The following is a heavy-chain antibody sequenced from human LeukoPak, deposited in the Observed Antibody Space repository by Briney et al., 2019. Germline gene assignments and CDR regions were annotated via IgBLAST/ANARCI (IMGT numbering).Heavy chain of an antibody. D-gene: IGHD3-10*01. Sequence: PGGSLRLSCAASGFAFSSYSMNWVRQAPGKGLEWVSYISSSSSTIYYADSVKGRFTISRDNAKNSLYLQMNSLRAEDTAVYYCARVVVRGVPDYWGQGTLVTVSS. CDR3: ARVVVRGVPDY. V-gene: IGHV3-48*01. CDR1: GFAFSSYS. J-gene: IGHJ4*02. CDR2: ISSSSSTI.